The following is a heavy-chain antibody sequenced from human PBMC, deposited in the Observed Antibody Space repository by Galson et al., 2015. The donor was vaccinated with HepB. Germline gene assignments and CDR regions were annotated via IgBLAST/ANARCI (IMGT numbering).Heavy chain of an antibody. V-gene: IGHV1-69*06. Sequence: SVKVSCKASGGTLSNYAINWVRQAPGQGLEWMGGIIPIFGTTNYAQQFQGRVTITADKSTSTAYMELSSLRSEDTAVYYCARAHPVSFDFWSGYSHFDYWGQGTLVTVSS. D-gene: IGHD3-3*01. CDR3: ARAHPVSFDFWSGYSHFDY. J-gene: IGHJ4*02. CDR2: IIPIFGTT. CDR1: GGTLSNYA.